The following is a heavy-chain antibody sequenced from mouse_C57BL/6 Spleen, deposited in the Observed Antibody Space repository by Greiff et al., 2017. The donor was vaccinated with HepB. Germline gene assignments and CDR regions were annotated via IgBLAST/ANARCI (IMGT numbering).Heavy chain of an antibody. Sequence: EVHLVESGGDLVKPGGSLKLSCAASGFTFSSYGMSWVRQTPDKRLEWVATISSGGSYTYYPDSVKGRFTISRDNAKNTLYLQMSSLKSEDTAMYYCARRVTGTGAWFAYWGQGTLVTVSA. CDR2: ISSGGSYT. D-gene: IGHD4-1*01. J-gene: IGHJ3*01. CDR3: ARRVTGTGAWFAY. V-gene: IGHV5-6*01. CDR1: GFTFSSYG.